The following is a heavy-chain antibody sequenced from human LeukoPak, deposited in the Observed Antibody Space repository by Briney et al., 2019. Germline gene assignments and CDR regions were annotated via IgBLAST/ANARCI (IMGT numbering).Heavy chain of an antibody. Sequence: GGSLRLSCAASGFPFSSYAMHWVRQAPGKGLEYVSAISSNGGSTYYANSVKGRFTISRDNSKNTLYLQMGSLRAEDMAVYYCARLRGGNSDYWGQGTLVTVSS. J-gene: IGHJ4*02. CDR2: ISSNGGST. CDR3: ARLRGGNSDY. CDR1: GFPFSSYA. V-gene: IGHV3-64*01. D-gene: IGHD4-23*01.